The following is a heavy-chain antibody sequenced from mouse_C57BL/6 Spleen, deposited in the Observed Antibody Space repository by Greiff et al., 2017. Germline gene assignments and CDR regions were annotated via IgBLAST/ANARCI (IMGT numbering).Heavy chain of an antibody. Sequence: EVKVVESGGGLVKPGGSLKLSCAASGFTFSSYTMSWVRQTPEKRLEWVATISGGGGNTYYPDSVKGRFTISRDNAKNTLYLQMSSLRSEDTALYYCARHEGITTRYYFDYWGQGTTLTVSS. CDR3: ARHEGITTRYYFDY. D-gene: IGHD2-4*01. V-gene: IGHV5-9*01. CDR2: ISGGGGNT. J-gene: IGHJ2*01. CDR1: GFTFSSYT.